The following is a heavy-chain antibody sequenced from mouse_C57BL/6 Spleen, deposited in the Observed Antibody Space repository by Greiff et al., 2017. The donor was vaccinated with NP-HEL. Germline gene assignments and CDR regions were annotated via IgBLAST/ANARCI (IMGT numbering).Heavy chain of an antibody. V-gene: IGHV1-26*01. CDR1: GYTFTDYY. Sequence: EVQLQQSGPELVKPGASVKISCKASGYTFTDYYMNWVKQSHGKSLEWIGDINPNNGGTSYNQKFKGKATLTVDKSSSTAYMELRSLTSEDSAVYYCARREDHYYAMDYWGQGTSVTVSS. J-gene: IGHJ4*01. CDR3: ARREDHYYAMDY. CDR2: INPNNGGT.